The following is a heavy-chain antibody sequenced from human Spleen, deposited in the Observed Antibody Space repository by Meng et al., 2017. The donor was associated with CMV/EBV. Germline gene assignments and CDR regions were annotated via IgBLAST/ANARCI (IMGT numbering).Heavy chain of an antibody. Sequence: GSLRLSCTVSGGSMSTYFWNWIRQPPGKGLQWIGYIYYTGSTQYNPSLKSRVIISGDTSKNHFSLRLTSVTAADTAVYYCARDKTLGVIDYWGRGTLVTVSS. CDR1: GGSMSTYF. J-gene: IGHJ4*02. CDR3: ARDKTLGVIDY. V-gene: IGHV4-59*12. CDR2: IYYTGST.